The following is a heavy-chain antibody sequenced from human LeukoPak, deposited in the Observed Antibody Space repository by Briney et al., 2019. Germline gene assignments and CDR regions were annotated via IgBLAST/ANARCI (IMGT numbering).Heavy chain of an antibody. CDR1: GFTFSSYA. CDR2: ISYDGSNK. V-gene: IGHV3-30-3*01. CDR3: ARSDYGSGSSPGY. J-gene: IGHJ4*02. D-gene: IGHD3-10*01. Sequence: GRSLRLSCAASGFTFSSYAMHWVRQAPGKGLEWVAVISYDGSNKYYADSVKGRFTISRDNSKNTLYLQMNSLRAEDTAVYYCARSDYGSGSSPGYWGQGTLVTVSS.